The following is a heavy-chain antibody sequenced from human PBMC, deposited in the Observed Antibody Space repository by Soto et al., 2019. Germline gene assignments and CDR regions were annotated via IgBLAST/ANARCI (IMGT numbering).Heavy chain of an antibody. Sequence: NPSETLSLTCTVSGASLSGRYWNLVRQPPGQGLEWIGNIYNSGSTKYNSSLKSRVIISLDTSKNQVSLSLNSVTATDTAVYYCTRGFRAGTEVWDEGTTVTVSS. CDR2: IYNSGST. CDR1: GASLSGRY. V-gene: IGHV4-59*11. D-gene: IGHD3-10*01. CDR3: TRGFRAGTEV. J-gene: IGHJ6*02.